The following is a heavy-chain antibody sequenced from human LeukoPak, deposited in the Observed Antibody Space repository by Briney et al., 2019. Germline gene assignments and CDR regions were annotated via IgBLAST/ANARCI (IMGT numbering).Heavy chain of an antibody. CDR3: AKVETSGGANCYAFDS. CDR2: ISGSDGST. Sequence: GGSLRLSCAASGFTFISYAMTWVRQAPDKGLEWVSAISGSDGSTYYADTVKGRFTISRDDSQNTLYLQMNSLSAEDTAVYYCAKVETSGGANCYAFDSGGQGTLVTVPS. V-gene: IGHV3-23*01. D-gene: IGHD2-2*01. J-gene: IGHJ4*02. CDR1: GFTFISYA.